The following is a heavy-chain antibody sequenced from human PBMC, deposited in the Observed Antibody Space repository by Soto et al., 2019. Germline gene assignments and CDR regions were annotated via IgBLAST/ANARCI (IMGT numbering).Heavy chain of an antibody. Sequence: ASVKVSCKASGGTFSSYAISWVRQAPGQGLEWMGGIIPIFGTANYAQKFQGRVTITADKSTSTAYMELRSLRSEDTAVYYCARQKGRYDFSSGYPHGYYYGMDVWGQGTTVTVSS. CDR3: ARQKGRYDFSSGYPHGYYYGMDV. V-gene: IGHV1-69*06. D-gene: IGHD3-3*01. J-gene: IGHJ6*02. CDR1: GGTFSSYA. CDR2: IIPIFGTA.